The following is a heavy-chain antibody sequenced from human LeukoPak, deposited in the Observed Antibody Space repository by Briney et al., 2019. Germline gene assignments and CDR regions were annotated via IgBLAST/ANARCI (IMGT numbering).Heavy chain of an antibody. CDR3: ALFQVANWFDP. CDR2: INHSGST. Sequence: PSETLSLTCAVYGGSFSGYYWSWIRQPPGKGLEWIGEINHSGSTNYNPSLRSRVTISVDTSKNQFSLKLSSVTAADTAVYYCALFQVANWFDPWGQGTLVTVSS. J-gene: IGHJ5*02. V-gene: IGHV4-34*01. CDR1: GGSFSGYY. D-gene: IGHD2-21*01.